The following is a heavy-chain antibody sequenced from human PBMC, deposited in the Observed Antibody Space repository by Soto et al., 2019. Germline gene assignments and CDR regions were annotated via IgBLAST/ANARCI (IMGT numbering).Heavy chain of an antibody. J-gene: IGHJ6*02. CDR2: LSGSGGST. V-gene: IGHV3-23*01. CDR3: ANSVAPHSPYGTDV. CDR1: GFTFSSYA. D-gene: IGHD2-15*01. Sequence: GGSLRLSCAASGFTFSSYAMSWVRQAPGKGLEWVSALSGSGGSTYYADSVKGRFTISRDNSKNTLYLQMNSLRAEDTAVYYCANSVAPHSPYGTDVWGQGTTVTVSS.